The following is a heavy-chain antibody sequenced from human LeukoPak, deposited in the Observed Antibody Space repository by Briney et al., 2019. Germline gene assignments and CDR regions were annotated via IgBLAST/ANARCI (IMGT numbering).Heavy chain of an antibody. CDR2: TYYRGRP. J-gene: IGHJ5*02. V-gene: IGHV4-61*08. D-gene: IGHD2/OR15-2a*01. CDR3: ALRRLTSAQIIEDNWFDP. Sequence: SETLSLTCTVSGGSVSSSGYSWNWIRPPPGKTLEWIGYTYYRGRPNYNPSLKTRVTISLDTSKNQFSLRLTSVTAADTAVYYCALRRLTSAQIIEDNWFDPWGQGTLVTVSS. CDR1: GGSVSSSGYS.